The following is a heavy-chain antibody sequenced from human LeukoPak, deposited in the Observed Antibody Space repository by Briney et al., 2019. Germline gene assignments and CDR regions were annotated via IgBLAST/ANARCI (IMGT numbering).Heavy chain of an antibody. CDR3: ASTTSIVGVEMARGAFDI. V-gene: IGHV1-46*01. CDR1: GYTFTSYY. CDR2: INPSGGST. Sequence: GASVKVSCKASGYTFTSYYMHWVRQAPGQGLEWMGIINPSGGSTSYAQKFQGRVTMARDTSTSTVYMELSSLRSEDTAVYYCASTTSIVGVEMARGAFDIWSQGTMVTVSS. J-gene: IGHJ3*02. D-gene: IGHD1-26*01.